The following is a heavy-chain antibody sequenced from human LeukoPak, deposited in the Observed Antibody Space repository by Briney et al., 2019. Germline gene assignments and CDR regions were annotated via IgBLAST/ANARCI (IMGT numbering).Heavy chain of an antibody. J-gene: IGHJ4*02. D-gene: IGHD4-17*01. Sequence: SETLSLTCTVSGGSISSYYWSRIRQPPGKGLEWIGYIYYSGTTNYNPSLKSRVTISVDTSKNQFSLKLSSVTAADTAVYYCARSDYGDYVQHLDYWGQGTLVTVSS. CDR3: ARSDYGDYVQHLDY. V-gene: IGHV4-59*12. CDR2: IYYSGTT. CDR1: GGSISSYY.